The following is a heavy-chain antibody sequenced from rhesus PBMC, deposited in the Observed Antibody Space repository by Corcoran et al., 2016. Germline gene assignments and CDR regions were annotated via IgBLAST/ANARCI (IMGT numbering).Heavy chain of an antibody. Sequence: QVQLVQSGAEVKKPGASVKLSCTASGYTFSIYAISWVRQAPGQGLEWMGGIVPLIVTKNYARQCQGRDTITADTSTSTAYMRLSRLGSEDTAVYYWGRGEDTAGTVMDYWGQGVLVTVSS. D-gene: IGHD5-30*01. CDR2: IVPLIVTK. J-gene: IGHJ4*01. V-gene: IGHV1-151*01. CDR3: GRGEDTAGTVMDY. CDR1: GYTFSIYA.